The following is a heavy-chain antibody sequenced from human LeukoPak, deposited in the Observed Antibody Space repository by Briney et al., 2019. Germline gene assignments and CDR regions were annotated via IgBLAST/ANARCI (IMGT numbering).Heavy chain of an antibody. J-gene: IGHJ4*02. V-gene: IGHV4-39*01. CDR1: GASISSSSYY. D-gene: IGHD5-18*01. Sequence: SETLSLTCTVSGASISSSSYYWGWIRQPPGKGLEWIGSIYYSGSTYYNPSLKSRVTISVDTSKNQFSLKLSSVTAADTGVYYCARHNALRGYSYGEADYWGQGGLLTVSS. CDR3: ARHNALRGYSYGEADY. CDR2: IYYSGST.